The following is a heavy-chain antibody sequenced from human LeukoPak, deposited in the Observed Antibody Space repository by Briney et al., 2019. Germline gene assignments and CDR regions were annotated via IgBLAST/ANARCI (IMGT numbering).Heavy chain of an antibody. Sequence: SETLSLTCTVSGGSISSSSYYWGWIRQPPGKGLEWIGSIYYSGSTYYNPSLKSRVTISVDTSKNQFSLKLSSVTAADTAVYYCATTRDSSGYYYGEAGVNWFDPWGQGTLVTVSS. CDR1: GGSISSSSYY. D-gene: IGHD3-22*01. V-gene: IGHV4-39*07. J-gene: IGHJ5*02. CDR2: IYYSGST. CDR3: ATTRDSSGYYYGEAGVNWFDP.